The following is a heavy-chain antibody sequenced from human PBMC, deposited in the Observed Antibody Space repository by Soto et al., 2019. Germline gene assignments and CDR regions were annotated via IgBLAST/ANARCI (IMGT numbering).Heavy chain of an antibody. CDR2: IYYSGST. D-gene: IGHD3-10*01. CDR1: DGSVSIGDYF. Sequence: SETLCVTSTYSDGSVSIGDYFWSWLRQSPGKRLEWIAYIYYSGSTNYNPSLKSRATISVDTSKSQVSLTLTSMTAADAALYYCARSPNYYYYGFDVWGQGTAVTVSS. V-gene: IGHV4-61*08. J-gene: IGHJ6*01. CDR3: ARSPNYYYYGFDV.